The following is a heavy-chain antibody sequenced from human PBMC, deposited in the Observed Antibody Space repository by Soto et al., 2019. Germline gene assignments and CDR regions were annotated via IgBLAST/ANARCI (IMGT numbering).Heavy chain of an antibody. Sequence: QLHLQESGSGLVKPSQTLSLTCAVSGGSISSGGYSWSWIRQPPGKGLNYIRYIYHSGSTYYNPSLKRRVTLSVNRSKIQFSLKLSSVTAADTSVYYCDGVCSGWGIDYWGQVTLVTVSS. D-gene: IGHD6-19*01. V-gene: IGHV4-30-2*01. CDR1: GGSISSGGYS. CDR2: IYHSGST. J-gene: IGHJ4*02. CDR3: DGVCSGWGIDY.